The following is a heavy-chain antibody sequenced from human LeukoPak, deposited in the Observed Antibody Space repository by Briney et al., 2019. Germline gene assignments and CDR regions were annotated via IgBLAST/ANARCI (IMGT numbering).Heavy chain of an antibody. Sequence: PSETLSLTCAVYGGSFSGYYWSWIRQPPGKGLEWIGEINHSGSTNYNPSLKSRVTISVDTSKNQFSLKLSSVTAADTAVYYCARPGSGWYRGLDYWGQGTLVTVSS. CDR2: INHSGST. J-gene: IGHJ4*02. D-gene: IGHD6-19*01. CDR3: ARPGSGWYRGLDY. V-gene: IGHV4-34*01. CDR1: GGSFSGYY.